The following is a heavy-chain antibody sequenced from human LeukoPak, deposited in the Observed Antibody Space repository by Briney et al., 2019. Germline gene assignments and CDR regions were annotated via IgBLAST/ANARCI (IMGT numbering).Heavy chain of an antibody. V-gene: IGHV3-66*01. CDR2: IYSGGST. J-gene: IGHJ4*02. D-gene: IGHD6-13*01. Sequence: GGSLRLSCAASGFTFSSYGMSWVRQAPGKGLEWVSVIYSGGSTYYADSVKGRFTISRDNSKNTLYLQMNSLRAEDTAVYYCARGGPAAGRFDYWGQGTLVTVSS. CDR1: GFTFSSYG. CDR3: ARGGPAAGRFDY.